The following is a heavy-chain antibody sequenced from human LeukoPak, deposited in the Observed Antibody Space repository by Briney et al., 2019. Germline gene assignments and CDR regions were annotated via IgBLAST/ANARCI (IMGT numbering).Heavy chain of an antibody. CDR2: IYYSGST. CDR3: ARERSDRDCYYYYFDY. J-gene: IGHJ4*02. D-gene: IGHD5-24*01. CDR1: GGSISTYY. Sequence: SETLSLTCTVSGGSISTYYWSCIRQPPGKGLEWIGYIYYSGSTNYNPSLKSRVTISVDTSKNHFSLKLSSVTAADTAVYYCARERSDRDCYYYYFDYWGQGTLVTVSS. V-gene: IGHV4-59*01.